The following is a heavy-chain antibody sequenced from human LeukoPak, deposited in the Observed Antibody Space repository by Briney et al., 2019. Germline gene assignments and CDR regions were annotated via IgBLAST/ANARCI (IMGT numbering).Heavy chain of an antibody. J-gene: IGHJ5*02. CDR2: FDPEDGET. D-gene: IGHD1-26*01. V-gene: IGHV1-24*01. CDR1: GYTLTELS. Sequence: ASVKVSCKVSGYTLTELSMHWVRQAPGKGLEGMGGFDPEDGETIYAQKFQGRVTMTEDTSTDTASMELSSLSSEDTAVYSCATRKHGIVGATGFDPWGQGTLVTVSS. CDR3: ATRKHGIVGATGFDP.